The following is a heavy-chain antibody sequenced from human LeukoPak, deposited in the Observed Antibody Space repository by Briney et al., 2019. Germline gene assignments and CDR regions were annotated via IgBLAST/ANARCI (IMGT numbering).Heavy chain of an antibody. CDR2: ISGSGGST. V-gene: IGHV3-23*01. CDR1: GFTFSSCV. J-gene: IGHJ2*01. CDR3: AKLINYYGSGSYWYFDL. Sequence: GGSLRLSCAASGFTFSSCVMSWVRQAPGKGLEWVSAISGSGGSTYYADSVKGRFTISRDNSKNTLYLQMNSLRAEDTAVYYCAKLINYYGSGSYWYFDLWGRGTLVTVSS. D-gene: IGHD3-10*01.